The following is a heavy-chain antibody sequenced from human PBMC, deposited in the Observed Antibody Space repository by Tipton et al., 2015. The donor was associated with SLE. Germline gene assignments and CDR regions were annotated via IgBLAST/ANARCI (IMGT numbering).Heavy chain of an antibody. Sequence: TLSLTCTVSGGSISSGSYYWSWIRQPAGKGLEWIGRIYTSGSTNYNPSPKSRVTISVETSKNQFSLKLSSVTAADTAVYYCARGFPQPNWNYEPFDYWGQGTLVTDTS. V-gene: IGHV4-61*02. CDR1: GGSISSGSYY. D-gene: IGHD1-7*01. CDR3: ARGFPQPNWNYEPFDY. J-gene: IGHJ4*02. CDR2: IYTSGST.